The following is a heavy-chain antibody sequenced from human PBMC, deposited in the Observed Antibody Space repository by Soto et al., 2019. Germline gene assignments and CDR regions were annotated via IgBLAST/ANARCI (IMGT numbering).Heavy chain of an antibody. D-gene: IGHD3-10*01. V-gene: IGHV4-39*07. CDR1: GGSISSSSYY. J-gene: IGHJ4*02. Sequence: SETLSLTCTFSGGSISSSSYYLGWIRQPPGKGLEWIGYIYYSGSTYYNPSLKSRVTISVDTSKNQFSLKLSSVTAADTAVYYCARVEKLKGSGMVSYFDYWGQGTLVTVSS. CDR3: ARVEKLKGSGMVSYFDY. CDR2: IYYSGST.